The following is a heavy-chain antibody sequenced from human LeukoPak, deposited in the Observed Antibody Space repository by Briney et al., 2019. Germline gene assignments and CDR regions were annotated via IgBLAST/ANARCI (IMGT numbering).Heavy chain of an antibody. D-gene: IGHD3-10*01. CDR3: ARGSGAYYPDY. CDR2: ISSSSSTI. CDR1: GFTFSSYS. J-gene: IGHJ4*02. V-gene: IGHV3-48*01. Sequence: GGFLRLSCAASGFTFSSYSMNWVRQAPGKGLEWVSYISSSSSTIYYADSVKGRFTISRDNAKNSLYLQMNSLRAEDTAVYYCARGSGAYYPDYWGQGTLVTVSS.